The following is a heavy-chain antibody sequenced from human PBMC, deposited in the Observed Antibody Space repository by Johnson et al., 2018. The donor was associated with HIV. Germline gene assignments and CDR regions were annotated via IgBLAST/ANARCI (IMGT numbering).Heavy chain of an antibody. J-gene: IGHJ3*01. V-gene: IGHV3-66*01. Sequence: EQLVESGGGLVQPGGSLRLSCAASGFTVSRNYMSWVRQAPGKGLEWVSVVYSGGSTYYADSVKGRFTVSRDNSKNTVYLQMNSLRDEDTAVYYCGGGYILPGYSGAFDRWGQGTMVTVSS. CDR3: GGGYILPGYSGAFDR. CDR2: VYSGGST. CDR1: GFTVSRNY. D-gene: IGHD3-9*01.